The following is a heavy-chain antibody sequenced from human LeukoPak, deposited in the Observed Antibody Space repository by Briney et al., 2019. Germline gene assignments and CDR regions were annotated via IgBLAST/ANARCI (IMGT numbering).Heavy chain of an antibody. Sequence: PSETLSLTCAVYGGSFGGYYWSWIRQPPGKGLEWIGEINHSGSTNYNPSLKSRVTISVDTSKNQFSLKLSSVTAADTAVYYCARGHGYSSGWYYFDYWGQGTLVTVSS. J-gene: IGHJ4*02. V-gene: IGHV4-34*01. CDR2: INHSGST. CDR1: GGSFGGYY. D-gene: IGHD6-19*01. CDR3: ARGHGYSSGWYYFDY.